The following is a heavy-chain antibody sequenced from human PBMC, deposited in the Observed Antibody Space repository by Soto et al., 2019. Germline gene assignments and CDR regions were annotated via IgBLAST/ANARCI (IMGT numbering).Heavy chain of an antibody. V-gene: IGHV3-21*01. CDR2: ISSSSSYI. Sequence: GGSLRLSCAASGFTFSSYSMNWVRQAPGKGLEWVSSISSSSSYIYYADSVKGRFTISRDNAKNSLCLQMNSLRAEDTAVYYCARTLQKYCSSTSCHAFDIWGQGTMVTVSS. CDR1: GFTFSSYS. CDR3: ARTLQKYCSSTSCHAFDI. D-gene: IGHD2-2*01. J-gene: IGHJ3*02.